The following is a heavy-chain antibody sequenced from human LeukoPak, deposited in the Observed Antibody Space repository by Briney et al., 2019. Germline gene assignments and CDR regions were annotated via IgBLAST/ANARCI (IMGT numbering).Heavy chain of an antibody. Sequence: GGPLRLSCAASGFTFSSYAMSWVRQATGKGLKWFSAFSGSGGSTSYADSVKGRFTISRDNSKNTLYLQMNSLRAEDTAVYYCATPGPGSGSYYPYFDYWGQGTLVTVSS. V-gene: IGHV3-23*01. CDR3: ATPGPGSGSYYPYFDY. CDR2: FSGSGGST. D-gene: IGHD3-10*01. CDR1: GFTFSSYA. J-gene: IGHJ4*02.